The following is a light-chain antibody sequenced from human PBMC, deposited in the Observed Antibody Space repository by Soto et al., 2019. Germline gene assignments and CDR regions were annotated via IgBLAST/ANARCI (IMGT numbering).Light chain of an antibody. J-gene: IGKJ2*01. Sequence: DIQMTQSPSTLSASVGDRVTITCRASQTIRSWLAWYQQKPGKAPKLLIYDASSLESGVPSRFSGSGSGTEFTLTIRSLQPDAFATYSCQQYNTYLYTFGQGTKVDI. V-gene: IGKV1-5*01. CDR1: QTIRSW. CDR2: DAS. CDR3: QQYNTYLYT.